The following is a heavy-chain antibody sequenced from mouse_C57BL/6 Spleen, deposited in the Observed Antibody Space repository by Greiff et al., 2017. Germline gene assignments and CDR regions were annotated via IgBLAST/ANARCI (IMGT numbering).Heavy chain of an antibody. CDR1: GFTFSNYW. D-gene: IGHD1-1*01. J-gene: IGHJ1*03. V-gene: IGHV6-3*01. CDR2: IRLKSDNYAT. Sequence: EVKVEESGGGLVQPGGSMKLSCVASGFTFSNYWMNWVRQSPEKGLEWVAQIRLKSDNYATHYAESVKGRFTISRDDSKRSVYLQMNNLRAEDTGIYYCTSNLFADVWGTGTTVTVSS. CDR3: TSNLFADV.